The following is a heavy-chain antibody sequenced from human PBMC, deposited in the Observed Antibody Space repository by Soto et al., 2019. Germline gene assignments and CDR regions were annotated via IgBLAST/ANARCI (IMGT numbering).Heavy chain of an antibody. D-gene: IGHD6-13*01. V-gene: IGHV1-2*02. J-gene: IGHJ6*02. CDR2: INPNSGGT. CDR3: ARESSSWYFFRGYYYYGMDV. Sequence: QVQLVQSGAEVKKPGASVKVSCKASGYTFTGYYMHWVRQAPGQGLEWMGWINPNSGGTNYAQKFQGRVTMTRDTSISTAYMELSRLRSDDTAVYYCARESSSWYFFRGYYYYGMDVWGQGTTVTVSS. CDR1: GYTFTGYY.